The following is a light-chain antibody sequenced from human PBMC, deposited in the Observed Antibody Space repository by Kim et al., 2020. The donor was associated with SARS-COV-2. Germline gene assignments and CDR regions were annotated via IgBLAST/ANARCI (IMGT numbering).Light chain of an antibody. V-gene: IGKV1-39*01. CDR2: AAS. Sequence: DIQMTQSPSSLSASVGDRVTITCRTSQNIYSYLNWYQQKPGKAPRLLIYAASSLEGGVPSRFSGCGSGTDFTLTITSVQPEDFATYFCQQSHSTPGTFGGGTKVDIK. CDR3: QQSHSTPGT. CDR1: QNIYSY. J-gene: IGKJ4*01.